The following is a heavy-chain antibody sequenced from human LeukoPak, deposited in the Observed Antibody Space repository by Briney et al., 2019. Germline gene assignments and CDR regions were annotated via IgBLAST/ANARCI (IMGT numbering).Heavy chain of an antibody. CDR3: ARAMRVPPVPAFDY. Sequence: GGSLRLSCAASGFTFSSYWMSWVRQAPGKGLEWVANIKQDGSGKYYVDSVKGRFTISRDNAKNSLYLQMNSLRAEDTAVYYCARAMRVPPVPAFDYWGQGTLVTVSS. D-gene: IGHD2-2*01. V-gene: IGHV3-7*01. CDR2: IKQDGSGK. J-gene: IGHJ4*02. CDR1: GFTFSSYW.